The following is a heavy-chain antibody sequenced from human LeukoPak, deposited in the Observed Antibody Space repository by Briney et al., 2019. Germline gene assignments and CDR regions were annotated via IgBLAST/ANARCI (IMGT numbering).Heavy chain of an antibody. V-gene: IGHV4-34*01. Sequence: PSETLSLTCAVYGGSFSNYYWSWIRQPPGKGLEWIGEINDSGRTNYNPSLMSCVTISVDTSKNQFSLRLNSVTATDTAVYYCARRWNYGRNYYIDVWGKGATVSVSS. J-gene: IGHJ6*03. CDR2: INDSGRT. CDR3: ARRWNYGRNYYIDV. CDR1: GGSFSNYY. D-gene: IGHD1-7*01.